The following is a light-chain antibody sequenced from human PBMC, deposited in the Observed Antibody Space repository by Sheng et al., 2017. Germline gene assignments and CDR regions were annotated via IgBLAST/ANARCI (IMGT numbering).Light chain of an antibody. CDR2: DDS. V-gene: IGLV3-21*03. Sequence: SYVLTQPPSVSVAPGKTATITCGGTDIGSKTVHWYQRKAGQAPVFVLYDDSDRPSGIPERFSGSNSGHAATLTISRAEAGDEADYFCQVWDATSDHPGVFGGGTKLTVV. CDR1: DIGSKT. CDR3: QVWDATSDHPGV. J-gene: IGLJ3*02.